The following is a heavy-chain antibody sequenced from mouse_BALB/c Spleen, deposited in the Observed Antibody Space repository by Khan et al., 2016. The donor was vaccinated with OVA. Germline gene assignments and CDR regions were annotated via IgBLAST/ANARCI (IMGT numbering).Heavy chain of an antibody. J-gene: IGHJ4*01. CDR3: ARTSTTAKGDYYAMDD. CDR1: GFTFSSYG. Sequence: EVQGVESGGDLVKPGGSLKLSCAASGFTFSSYGMSWVRQTPDKRLEWVATISSGGHYTYFPDSVRGRFTISRDNAKNTLYLKMSRLECEETAMYYCARTSTTAKGDYYAMDDWGQGTSVTVS. D-gene: IGHD1-2*01. V-gene: IGHV5-6*01. CDR2: ISSGGHYT.